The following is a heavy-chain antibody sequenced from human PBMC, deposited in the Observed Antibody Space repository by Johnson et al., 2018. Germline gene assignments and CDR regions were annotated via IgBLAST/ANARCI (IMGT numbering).Heavy chain of an antibody. V-gene: IGHV3-73*02. Sequence: EVQLVESGGGLVQPGGSLKLSCAASGFTFSGSALHWVRQASGKGLEWVGRIRSKVYSYATAYATSVTGRFTISRVDSKNTAYLQINSLKANDTAVYYGTRLNQLHVDSGCLGYAFDVWGQGTMVIVSS. D-gene: IGHD3-22*01. J-gene: IGHJ3*01. CDR3: TRLNQLHVDSGCLGYAFDV. CDR1: GFTFSGSA. CDR2: IRSKVYSYAT.